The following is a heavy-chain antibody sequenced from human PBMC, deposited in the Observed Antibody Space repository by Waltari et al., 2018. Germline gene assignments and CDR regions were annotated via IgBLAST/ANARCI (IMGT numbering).Heavy chain of an antibody. CDR1: GYSISSGYY. Sequence: QVQLQESGPGLVKPSETLSLTCTVSGYSISSGYYWGWIRQPPGKGLAWIGSIYHSGSTYYNPSLKSRVTISVDTSKNQFSLKLSSVTAADTAVYYCAREVAGFWSGYSYMDVWGKGTTVTISS. CDR3: AREVAGFWSGYSYMDV. D-gene: IGHD3-3*01. CDR2: IYHSGST. V-gene: IGHV4-38-2*02. J-gene: IGHJ6*03.